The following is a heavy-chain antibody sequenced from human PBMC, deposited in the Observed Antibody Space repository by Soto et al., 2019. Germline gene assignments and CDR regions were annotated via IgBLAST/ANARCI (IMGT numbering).Heavy chain of an antibody. J-gene: IGHJ5*02. CDR1: GYSITAGGYY. CDR2: FYSSGSI. D-gene: IGHD6-19*01. V-gene: IGHV4-39*07. CDR3: ARMYSSGSGWFHP. Sequence: PETPSLTCFVSGYSITAGGYYWSWIRHHPGKGLEWIGSFYSSGSIIYNPSLRSRVSISGDTSSNQFSMSLTSVTAADTARYYCARMYSSGSGWFHPWGQGTLVTVSS.